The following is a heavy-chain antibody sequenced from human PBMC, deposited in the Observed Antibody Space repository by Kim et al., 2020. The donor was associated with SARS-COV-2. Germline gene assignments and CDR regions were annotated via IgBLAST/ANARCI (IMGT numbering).Heavy chain of an antibody. CDR2: INPDTGST. J-gene: IGHJ1*01. CDR1: GHTFTGYE. Sequence: ASVKVSCKASGHTFTGYEIYWVRQAPGQGLEWMGRINPDTGSTKYAQKFQDRVTMTRDTSTNTVYLELNSLRSDDTAVYYCAATRDHWRQGTLVTVSS. V-gene: IGHV1-2*06. CDR3: AATRDH.